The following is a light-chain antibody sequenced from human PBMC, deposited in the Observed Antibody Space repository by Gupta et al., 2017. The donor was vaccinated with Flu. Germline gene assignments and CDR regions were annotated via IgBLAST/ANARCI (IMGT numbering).Light chain of an antibody. V-gene: IGLV2-14*01. J-gene: IGLJ2*01. CDR3: SSYTSSSTVV. CDR1: SSDVGGYDY. Sequence: QSALTQPASVSGSPGPSITISCTGTSSDVGGYDYVYWYQQHPGKAPKLMIYDVSNRPTGVSNRFSGSKSGNTASLTISGLQAEDETDYYGSSYTSSSTVVFGGGTKLTVL. CDR2: DVS.